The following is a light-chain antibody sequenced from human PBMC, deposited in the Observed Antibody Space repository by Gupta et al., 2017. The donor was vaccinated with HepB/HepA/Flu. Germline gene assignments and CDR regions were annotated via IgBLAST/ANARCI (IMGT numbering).Light chain of an antibody. Sequence: DIQMTQSPSSLSASVGDRVTITCRASQSISSYLNWYQQKPGKAPKLLIYAASSLQSGVLSRFSGSSSARAFTLIIISILPPDYATSYCCQRYGTPWSFGQGTRLEIK. CDR1: QSISSY. CDR3: CQRYGTPWS. V-gene: IGKV1-39*01. J-gene: IGKJ5*01. CDR2: AAS.